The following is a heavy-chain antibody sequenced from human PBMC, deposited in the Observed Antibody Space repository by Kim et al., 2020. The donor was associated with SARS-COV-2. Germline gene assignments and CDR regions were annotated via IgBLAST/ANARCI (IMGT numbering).Heavy chain of an antibody. V-gene: IGHV4-59*13. J-gene: IGHJ6*02. CDR2: IYYSGST. CDR1: GGSISSYY. Sequence: SETLSLTCTVSGGSISSYYWSWIRQPPGKGLEWIGYIYYSGSTNYNPSLKSRVTISVDTSKNQFSLKLSSVTAADTAVYYCASLYDPRGYYYGMDVWGQGTTVTVSS. CDR3: ASLYDPRGYYYGMDV. D-gene: IGHD3-16*01.